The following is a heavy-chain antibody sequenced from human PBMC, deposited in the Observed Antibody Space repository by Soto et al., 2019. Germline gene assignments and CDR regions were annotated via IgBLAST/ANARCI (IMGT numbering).Heavy chain of an antibody. CDR3: ARVRSSSLYGLYGLDV. CDR1: GDSINGSNW. Sequence: QVKLQEWGPGLVKPSGTLSLTCAVSGDSINGSNWWSWVRQTPEKGLEWIGEVYHRGSSNYSPSLQSRVTISVDKSKNQFSLKMTSVTAADTAIYYCARVRSSSLYGLYGLDVWGQGTTVTVSS. D-gene: IGHD3-16*01. V-gene: IGHV4-4*02. J-gene: IGHJ6*02. CDR2: VYHRGSS.